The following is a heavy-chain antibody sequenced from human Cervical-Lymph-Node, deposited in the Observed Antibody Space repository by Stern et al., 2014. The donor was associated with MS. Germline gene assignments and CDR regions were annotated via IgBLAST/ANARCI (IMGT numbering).Heavy chain of an antibody. J-gene: IGHJ4*02. CDR1: GFSFRDYP. V-gene: IGHV3-49*05. D-gene: IGHD2-2*01. Sequence: EVHLVESGGGLINPGRSLRLSCTTSGFSFRDYPMSWFRQAPGKGLEWVGFIRANIYGGTAEYAASVKARFTISRDDSKSVAYLQMSSLKTEDTAIYYCSRDYGPVDNKWYQTGPYWGQGTLVTVSS. CDR2: IRANIYGGTA. CDR3: SRDYGPVDNKWYQTGPY.